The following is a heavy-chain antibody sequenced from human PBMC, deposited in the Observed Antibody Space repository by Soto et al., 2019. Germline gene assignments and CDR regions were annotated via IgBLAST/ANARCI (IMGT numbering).Heavy chain of an antibody. CDR2: ISYDGSNK. V-gene: IGHV3-30*18. CDR3: AKDETGIVGAKYYGMDV. J-gene: IGHJ6*02. D-gene: IGHD1-26*01. Sequence: QVQLVESGGGVVQPGRSLRLSCAASGFTFSSYGMHWVRQAPGKGLEWVAVISYDGSNKYYADSVKGRFTISRDNSKNTLYLQMNSLRAEDTAVYYCAKDETGIVGAKYYGMDVWGQGTTVTVSS. CDR1: GFTFSSYG.